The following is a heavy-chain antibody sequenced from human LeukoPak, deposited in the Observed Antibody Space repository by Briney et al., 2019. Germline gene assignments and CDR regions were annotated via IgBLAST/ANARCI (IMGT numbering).Heavy chain of an antibody. Sequence: SVKLSCKASGGTFSSYTISWVRQAPGQGLEWMGRIIPILGIANYAQKFQGRVTITADKSTSTAYMELSSLRSEDTAVYYCARDRGGSSVYYYYYMDVWGKGTTVTVSS. D-gene: IGHD6-6*01. CDR1: GGTFSSYT. CDR2: IIPILGIA. V-gene: IGHV1-69*04. J-gene: IGHJ6*03. CDR3: ARDRGGSSVYYYYYMDV.